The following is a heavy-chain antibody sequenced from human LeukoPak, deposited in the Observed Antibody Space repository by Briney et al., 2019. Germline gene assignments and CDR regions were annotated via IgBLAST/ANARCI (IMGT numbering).Heavy chain of an antibody. Sequence: SETPSLTCTVSGDSISNYYWSWIRQSPGKGLEWMGYIYYSGSTNYNPSLKSRVTISVDTSKNQFSLKLSSVTAADTALYYCARGRIEAAGTLKDFDYWGQGTLVIVSS. CDR2: IYYSGST. CDR3: ARGRIEAAGTLKDFDY. V-gene: IGHV4-59*01. D-gene: IGHD6-13*01. CDR1: GDSISNYY. J-gene: IGHJ4*02.